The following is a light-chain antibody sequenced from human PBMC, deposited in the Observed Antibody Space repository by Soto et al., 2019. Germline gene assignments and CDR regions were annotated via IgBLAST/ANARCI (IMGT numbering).Light chain of an antibody. J-gene: IGLJ1*01. CDR2: NNN. V-gene: IGLV1-44*01. CDR1: MSNIGRNT. Sequence: QSVLTQPPSTSGAPGQRVTIYCSGSMSNIGRNTVNWYQQLPGAAPKLLIYNNNQRPSGVPDRFSGSKSATSASLALSGLRSEDEADYYCAAWDDSLRGYVFGTGTKLTVL. CDR3: AAWDDSLRGYV.